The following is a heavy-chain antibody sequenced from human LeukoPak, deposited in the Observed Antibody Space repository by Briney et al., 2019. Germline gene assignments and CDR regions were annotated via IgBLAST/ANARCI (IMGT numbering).Heavy chain of an antibody. V-gene: IGHV1-8*02. Sequence: ASVKVSCKASGYTFTSYGFSWVRQAPGQGLEWMGWMNPNSGNTGYAQKFQGRVTMTRNTSISTAYMELSSLRSEDTAVYYCARVNWDDAFDIWGQGTMVTVSS. J-gene: IGHJ3*02. CDR2: MNPNSGNT. CDR1: GYTFTSYG. D-gene: IGHD7-27*01. CDR3: ARVNWDDAFDI.